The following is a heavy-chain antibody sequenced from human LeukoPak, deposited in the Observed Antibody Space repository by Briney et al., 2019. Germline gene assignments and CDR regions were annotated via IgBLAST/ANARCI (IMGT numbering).Heavy chain of an antibody. CDR2: INHSGST. J-gene: IGHJ5*02. Sequence: SETLSLTCAVYGGSFSGYYWSWIRQPPGKGLEWIGEINHSGSTNYNPSLKSRVTISVDTSKRQFSLKLSSVTAAATAVYSCARSFDQQWSEWLDPWGQGTLVTVSS. CDR3: ARSFDQQWSEWLDP. D-gene: IGHD6-19*01. CDR1: GGSFSGYY. V-gene: IGHV4-34*01.